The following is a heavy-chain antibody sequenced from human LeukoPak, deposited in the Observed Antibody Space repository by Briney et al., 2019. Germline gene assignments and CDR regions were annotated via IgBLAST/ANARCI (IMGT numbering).Heavy chain of an antibody. V-gene: IGHV1-8*02. D-gene: IGHD3-22*01. Sequence: ASVKVSCKASGGTFSSYAISWVRQAPGQGLEWMGWMNPNSGNTGYAQSFQGRVTMTRSTSISTAYMELSSLRSEDTAVYYCTSSVKYYNSSGYYPYDYWGQGTLVTVSS. CDR3: TSSVKYYNSSGYYPYDY. CDR1: GGTFSSYA. J-gene: IGHJ4*02. CDR2: MNPNSGNT.